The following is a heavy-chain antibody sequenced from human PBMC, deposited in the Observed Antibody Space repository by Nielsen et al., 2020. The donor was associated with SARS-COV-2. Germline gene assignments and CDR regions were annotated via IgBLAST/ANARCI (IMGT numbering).Heavy chain of an antibody. V-gene: IGHV3-9*01. Sequence: SLKTSCAASGFIFDDYAMQWVRHAPGKSLEWVSGISWNSGSIGYADSVKGRFTIPRDNAKNSLYLQMNSLRAEDTALYYCAKVDTAMVDDAFDIWCQGTMVTVSS. J-gene: IGHJ3*02. D-gene: IGHD5-18*01. CDR1: GFIFDDYA. CDR2: ISWNSGSI. CDR3: AKVDTAMVDDAFDI.